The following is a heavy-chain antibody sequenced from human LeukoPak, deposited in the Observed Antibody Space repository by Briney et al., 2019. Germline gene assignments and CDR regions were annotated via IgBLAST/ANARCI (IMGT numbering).Heavy chain of an antibody. J-gene: IGHJ5*02. CDR1: GGSINSADYY. D-gene: IGHD5-24*01. Sequence: PSETLSLTCTVSGGSINSADYYWSWIRQHPGKGLEWIVYIYYSGSRYYNPSVKSRVSISIDTSKNQFSLNLSSVTAADTAVYYCARDLGGDGFNLRNWFDPWGQGTLVTVSS. V-gene: IGHV4-31*03. CDR3: ARDLGGDGFNLRNWFDP. CDR2: IYYSGSR.